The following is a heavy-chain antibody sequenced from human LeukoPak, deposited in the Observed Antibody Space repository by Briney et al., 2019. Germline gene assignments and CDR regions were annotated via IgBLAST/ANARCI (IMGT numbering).Heavy chain of an antibody. CDR2: ISGSGDST. V-gene: IGHV3-23*01. J-gene: IGHJ4*02. CDR3: AKTRGYCSGGACYSDY. Sequence: PGGSLRLSCAASGFTFSSYAMSWVRQAPGKGLEWVSGISGSGDSTYYTDSVKGRFTISRDNSKNTLYLQMNSLRAEDTAVYYCAKTRGYCSGGACYSDYWGQGTLVTVSS. D-gene: IGHD2-15*01. CDR1: GFTFSSYA.